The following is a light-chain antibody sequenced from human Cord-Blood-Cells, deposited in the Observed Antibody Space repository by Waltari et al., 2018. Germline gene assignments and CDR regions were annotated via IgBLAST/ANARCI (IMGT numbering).Light chain of an antibody. J-gene: IGLJ1*01. Sequence: QSALTQPRSVSGSPGQSVTISCTGTSRDVGGYHYVYWYQQHPGKAPKLMSYDVSKRPAGVPDRFSGSKSGNTASLTISGLQAEDEADYYCCSYAGSYTYVFGTGTKVTVL. CDR2: DVS. CDR1: SRDVGGYHY. V-gene: IGLV2-11*01. CDR3: CSYAGSYTYV.